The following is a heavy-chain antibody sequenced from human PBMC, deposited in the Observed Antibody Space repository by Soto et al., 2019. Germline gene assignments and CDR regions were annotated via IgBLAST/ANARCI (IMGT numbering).Heavy chain of an antibody. D-gene: IGHD2-8*02. CDR2: IYHSGGT. CDR3: ARDSLTGNWFDP. V-gene: IGHV4-30-2*06. CDR1: GGSISSGGYS. Sequence: QLQLQESGSGLVKPSQTLSLTCAVSGGSISSGGYSWNWIRQLPGKGLEWIGYIYHSGGTLYNPSLQRRVTISVDKSRNQFSLPLTSVTAADTAVYYCARDSLTGNWFDPWGQGTLVTVSS. J-gene: IGHJ5*02.